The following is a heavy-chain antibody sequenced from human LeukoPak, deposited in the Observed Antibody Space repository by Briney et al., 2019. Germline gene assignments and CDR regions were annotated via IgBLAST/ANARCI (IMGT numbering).Heavy chain of an antibody. D-gene: IGHD4-17*01. CDR1: GGTFSSYA. J-gene: IGHJ6*03. CDR3: ARGAYGDYVLYYYYMDV. CDR2: IIPIFGTA. V-gene: IGHV1-69*05. Sequence: GASVNVSCKASGGTFSSYAISWVRQAPGQGLEWMGGIIPIFGTANYAQKFQGRVTITTDESTSTAYMELSSLRSEDTAVYYCARGAYGDYVLYYYYMDVWGKGTTVSVSS.